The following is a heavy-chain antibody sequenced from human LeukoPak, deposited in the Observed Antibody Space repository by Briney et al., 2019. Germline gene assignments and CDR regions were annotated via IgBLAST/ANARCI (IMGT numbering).Heavy chain of an antibody. CDR3: ARSRSVFYDSSGPNNWFDP. J-gene: IGHJ5*02. V-gene: IGHV5-51*01. D-gene: IGHD3-22*01. Sequence: GESLKISCKGSGYSFTSYWIGWVRQMPGKGLEWMGIIYPGDSDTRYSPSFQGQVTISADKSISTAYLQWSSLKASDTAMYCCARSRSVFYDSSGPNNWFDPWGQGTLVTVSS. CDR2: IYPGDSDT. CDR1: GYSFTSYW.